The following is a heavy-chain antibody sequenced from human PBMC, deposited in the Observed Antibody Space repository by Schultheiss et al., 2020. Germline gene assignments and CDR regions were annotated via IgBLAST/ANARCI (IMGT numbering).Heavy chain of an antibody. V-gene: IGHV3-23*01. Sequence: GGSLRLSCAASGFTFSSYAMSWVRQAPGKGLEWVSAISGSGGSTYYADSVKGRFTISRDNSKNTLYLQMNSLRAEDTAVYYCARAGSSRWCDYYGMDVWGQGTTVTV. J-gene: IGHJ6*02. D-gene: IGHD6-13*01. CDR2: ISGSGGST. CDR3: ARAGSSRWCDYYGMDV. CDR1: GFTFSSYA.